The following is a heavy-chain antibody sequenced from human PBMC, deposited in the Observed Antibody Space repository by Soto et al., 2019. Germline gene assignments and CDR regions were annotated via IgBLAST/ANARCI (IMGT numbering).Heavy chain of an antibody. Sequence: VGSLRLSCAASGFTFSSYSMNWVRQAPGKGLEWVSYISSSSSTLYYADSVKGRLTISRDNAKNSLYLQMNSLRAGDTAVYYCARTYGSGSYWPPKNWFDPWGQGTLVTVSS. CDR1: GFTFSSYS. CDR3: ARTYGSGSYWPPKNWFDP. D-gene: IGHD3-10*01. J-gene: IGHJ5*02. V-gene: IGHV3-48*01. CDR2: ISSSSSTL.